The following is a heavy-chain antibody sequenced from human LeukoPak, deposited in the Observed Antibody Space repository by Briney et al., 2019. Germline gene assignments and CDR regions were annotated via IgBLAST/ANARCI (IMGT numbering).Heavy chain of an antibody. J-gene: IGHJ4*02. CDR3: AKSKYSSSWYYFDC. Sequence: GGSLRLSCAASGFTFSNYAMSWVRQAPGKGLEWVSTITVSGGGTYYTDSVKGRFTISRDNSENALYLQMISLRAEDTAVYYCAKSKYSSSWYYFDCWGQGTLVTVSS. CDR1: GFTFSNYA. CDR2: ITVSGGGT. V-gene: IGHV3-23*01. D-gene: IGHD6-13*01.